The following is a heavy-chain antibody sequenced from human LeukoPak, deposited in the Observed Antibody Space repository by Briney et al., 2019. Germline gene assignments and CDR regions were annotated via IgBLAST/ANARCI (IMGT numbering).Heavy chain of an antibody. Sequence: SVKVSCKASGGTFSSYAISWVRQAPGQGLEWMGGIIPIFGTANYAQKFQGRVTITADESTSTAYMELSSLRSEDTAVYYCARGGSWGSYSSYSGREFWGKGTRVTVS. CDR2: IIPIFGTA. D-gene: IGHD6-13*01. CDR1: GGTFSSYA. J-gene: IGHJ6*04. CDR3: ARGGSWGSYSSYSGREF. V-gene: IGHV1-69*13.